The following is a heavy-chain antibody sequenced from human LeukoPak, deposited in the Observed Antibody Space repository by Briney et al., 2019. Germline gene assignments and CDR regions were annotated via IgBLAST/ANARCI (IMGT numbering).Heavy chain of an antibody. CDR1: GFTFSSYS. J-gene: IGHJ4*02. Sequence: GGSLRLSCAASGFTFSSYSMNWVHQAPGKGLEWVSSISSSSSYIYYADSVKGRFTISRDNAKNSLYLQMNSLRAEDTAVYYCAKDRGIISDYWGQGTLVTVSS. CDR2: ISSSSSYI. V-gene: IGHV3-21*04. CDR3: AKDRGIISDY. D-gene: IGHD3-10*01.